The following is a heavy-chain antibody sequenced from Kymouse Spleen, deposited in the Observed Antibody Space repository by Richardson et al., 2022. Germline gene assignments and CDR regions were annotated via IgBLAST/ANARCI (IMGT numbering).Heavy chain of an antibody. CDR2: IKSKTDGGTT. CDR1: GFTFSNAW. V-gene: IGHV3-15*01. CDR3: TTDPSNWGRGYYFDY. Sequence: EVQLVESGGGLVKPGGSLRLSCAASGFTFSNAWMSWVRQAPGKGLEWVGRIKSKTDGGTTDYAAPVKGRFTISRDDSKNTLYLQMNSLKTEDTAVYYCTTDPSNWGRGYYFDYWGQGTLVTVSS. J-gene: IGHJ4*02. D-gene: IGHD7-27*02.